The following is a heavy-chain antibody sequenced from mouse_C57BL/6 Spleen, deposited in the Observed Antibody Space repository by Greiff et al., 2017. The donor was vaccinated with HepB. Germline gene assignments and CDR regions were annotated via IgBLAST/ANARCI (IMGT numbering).Heavy chain of an antibody. CDR3: ARYYYGSSAAMDD. V-gene: IGHV1-55*01. J-gene: IGHJ4*01. D-gene: IGHD1-1*01. CDR2: IYPGSGST. Sequence: QVQLQQSGAELVKPGASVKMSCKASGYTLTSYWITWVKQRPGQGLEWIGDIYPGSGSTNYNEKFKCKATLTVDTSSSTAYMQLSSLTSEDSAVYVCARYYYGSSAAMDDWGQGTSVTVSS. CDR1: GYTLTSYW.